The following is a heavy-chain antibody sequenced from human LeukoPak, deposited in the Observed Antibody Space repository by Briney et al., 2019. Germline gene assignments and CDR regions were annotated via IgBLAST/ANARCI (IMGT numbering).Heavy chain of an antibody. V-gene: IGHV4-59*01. CDR2: IYYSGST. CDR3: ARTGWYEASYYFDY. Sequence: SETLSLTCTVSGGPISSYYWSWIRQPPGKGLEWIGYIYYSGSTNYNPSLKSRVTISVDTSKNQFSLKLSSVTAADTAVYYCARTGWYEASYYFDYWGQGTLVTVSS. J-gene: IGHJ4*02. D-gene: IGHD6-19*01. CDR1: GGPISSYY.